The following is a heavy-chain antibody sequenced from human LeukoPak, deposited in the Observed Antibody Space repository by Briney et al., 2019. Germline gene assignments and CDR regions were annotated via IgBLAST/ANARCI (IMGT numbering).Heavy chain of an antibody. Sequence: GGSLRLSCAASGFTVSNNYMTWVRQAPGKGLEWVSALSASGYTTYYADSVKGRFTISRDNSKNTLYLQMNSLRDEDSAVYYCVKGSSGYYYDYWGQGTLVTVSS. CDR2: LSASGYTT. J-gene: IGHJ4*02. CDR3: VKGSSGYYYDY. V-gene: IGHV3-23*01. D-gene: IGHD3-22*01. CDR1: GFTVSNNY.